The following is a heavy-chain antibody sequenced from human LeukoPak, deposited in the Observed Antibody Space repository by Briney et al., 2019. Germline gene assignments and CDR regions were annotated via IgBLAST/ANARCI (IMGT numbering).Heavy chain of an antibody. CDR1: GYTFTGYG. J-gene: IGHJ6*02. Sequence: ASVKVSSKASGYTFTGYGLNWVRQAPGQGLEWMGWISAYNGNTNYAQKLQGRVTMSTDTSTSTAYMELRSLRSDDTAVYYCARGVSGSYSYYYYGMDVWGQGTTVTVSS. CDR3: ARGVSGSYSYYYYGMDV. CDR2: ISAYNGNT. V-gene: IGHV1-18*01. D-gene: IGHD3-10*01.